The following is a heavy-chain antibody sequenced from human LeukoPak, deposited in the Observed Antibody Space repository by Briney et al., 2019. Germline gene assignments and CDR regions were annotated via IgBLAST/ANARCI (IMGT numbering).Heavy chain of an antibody. V-gene: IGHV4-39*07. D-gene: IGHD3-22*01. CDR2: IYYSGST. Sequence: PSETLSLTCTVSGGSISSSSYYWGWIRQPPGKGLEWIGSIYYSGSTYYNPSLKSRVTISVDTSKNQFSLKLYSVTAADTAVYYCAREIVGYYDSSGCGAFDIWGQGTMVTVSS. CDR3: AREIVGYYDSSGCGAFDI. J-gene: IGHJ3*02. CDR1: GGSISSSSYY.